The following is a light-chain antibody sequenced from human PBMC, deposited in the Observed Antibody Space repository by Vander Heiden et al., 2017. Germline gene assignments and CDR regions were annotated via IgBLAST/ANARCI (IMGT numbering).Light chain of an antibody. CDR3: QQYKMWPLT. CDR1: QSIKTD. Sequence: ELLIPLSPSTLSVSPGERATLTCRASQSIKTDVAWYQQKPGKAPRLVMFAASNRATGISERFSGSGSGAEFTLTIDSLQSEDFAVYYCQQYKMWPLTFGGGTKVDIK. J-gene: IGKJ4*01. CDR2: AAS. V-gene: IGKV3D-15*01.